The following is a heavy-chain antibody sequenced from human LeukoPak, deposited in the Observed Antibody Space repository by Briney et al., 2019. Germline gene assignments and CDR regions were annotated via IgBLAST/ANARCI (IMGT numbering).Heavy chain of an antibody. J-gene: IGHJ4*02. CDR2: INSDGSST. D-gene: IGHD3-3*01. CDR1: GFTFSSYW. V-gene: IGHV3-74*01. Sequence: GGSLRLSCAASGFTFSSYWMHWVRQAPGKGLVWVSRINSDGSSTSYADSVKGRFTISRDNAKNSLYLQMNSLRAEDTAVYYCARDFGLGEAFDYWGQGTLVTVSS. CDR3: ARDFGLGEAFDY.